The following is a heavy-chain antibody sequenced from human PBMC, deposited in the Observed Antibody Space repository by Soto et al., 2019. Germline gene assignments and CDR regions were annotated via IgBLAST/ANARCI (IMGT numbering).Heavy chain of an antibody. CDR3: AKYRRTASYGYTLDF. J-gene: IGHJ4*02. CDR1: GGSISGYY. CDR2: VYYSGST. Sequence: SETLSLTCTVSGGSISGYYWSWIRQPPGKGLEWIGYVYYSGSTNYNPSLESRVTISIDTSKNQFSLKLTSVTAADTAVYYCAKYRRTASYGYTLDFWGQGTLVTVS. D-gene: IGHD5-12*01. V-gene: IGHV4-59*01.